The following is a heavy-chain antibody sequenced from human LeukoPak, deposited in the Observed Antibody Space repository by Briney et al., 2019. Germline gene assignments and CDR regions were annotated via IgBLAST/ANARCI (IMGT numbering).Heavy chain of an antibody. D-gene: IGHD1-7*01. CDR2: IYPGDSDT. V-gene: IGHV5-51*01. CDR1: GYTFTNYW. J-gene: IGHJ4*02. CDR3: ARRYNSNSFDY. Sequence: KIGESLKISCKGSGYTFTNYWIGWVRQMPGKGLEWMGIIYPGDSDTRYSPSFQGQVTISADKSISTAYLQWSSLKASDTAMYYCARRYNSNSFDYWGQGTLVTVSS.